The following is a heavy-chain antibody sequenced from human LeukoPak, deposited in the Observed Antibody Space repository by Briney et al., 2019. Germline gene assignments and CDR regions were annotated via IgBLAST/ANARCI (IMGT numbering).Heavy chain of an antibody. V-gene: IGHV3-33*08. CDR1: GFTFSSYG. D-gene: IGHD6-13*01. CDR2: IWYDGSSK. Sequence: GGSLRLSCAASGFTFSSYGMYWVRQAPGKGLEWVAVIWYDGSSKDYADSVKGRFTFSRDNSKNTLYLQMNSLTVEDTAVYYCARSQSSSLIDYWGQGTLVTVSS. CDR3: ARSQSSSLIDY. J-gene: IGHJ4*02.